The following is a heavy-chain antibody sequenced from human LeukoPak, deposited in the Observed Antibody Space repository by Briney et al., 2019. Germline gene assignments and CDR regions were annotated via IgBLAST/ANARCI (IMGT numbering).Heavy chain of an antibody. CDR2: IRQDGGET. CDR1: GFTLSSHR. J-gene: IGHJ5*02. V-gene: IGHV3-7*01. D-gene: IGHD6-13*01. Sequence: GGSLRLSCAASGFTLSSHRMGWIRQAPGKGLEWVANIRQDGGETYYVDSVKGRFTISRDNAKNSLYLQMNSLRVEETAMYYCARWRQSSTWYWLDPWGQRTLVTVSP. CDR3: ARWRQSSTWYWLDP.